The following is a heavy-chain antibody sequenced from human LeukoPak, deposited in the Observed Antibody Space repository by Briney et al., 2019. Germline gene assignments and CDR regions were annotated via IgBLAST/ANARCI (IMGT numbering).Heavy chain of an antibody. J-gene: IGHJ6*02. V-gene: IGHV3-7*02. CDR1: VFIFNSYW. Sequence: SGGSLTLSCAASVFIFNSYWTSWLRQAPGKGLEWVANIKQDGSEKYYVVSVKGRFTISRDNAKNSLYLQMNSLRAEDTAVYYCASQDYYYGMDVWGQGTTVTVSS. CDR3: ASQDYYYGMDV. CDR2: IKQDGSEK.